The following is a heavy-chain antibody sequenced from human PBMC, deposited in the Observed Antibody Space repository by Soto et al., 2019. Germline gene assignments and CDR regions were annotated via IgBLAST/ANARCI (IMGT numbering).Heavy chain of an antibody. V-gene: IGHV3-30*03. CDR2: ISYDGSNK. Sequence: GGSLRLSCAASGFTFSSYGMHWVRQAPGKGLEWVAVISYDGSNKYYADSVKGRFTISRDNSKNTLYLQMNSLRAEDTAVYYCARAYYGSGSYDLVPRVYYYYYGMDVWGQGTTVTVSS. CDR3: ARAYYGSGSYDLVPRVYYYYYGMDV. J-gene: IGHJ6*02. CDR1: GFTFSSYG. D-gene: IGHD3-10*01.